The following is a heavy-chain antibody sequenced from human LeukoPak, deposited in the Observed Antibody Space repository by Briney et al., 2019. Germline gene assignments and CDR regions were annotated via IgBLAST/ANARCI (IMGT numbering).Heavy chain of an antibody. D-gene: IGHD6-13*01. CDR2: IETVDSHT. CDR1: GYSFTNYW. CDR3: ARGSSTWYFDY. Sequence: GESLKISCQASGYSFTNYWIAWVRHMPGKGLEWMGTIETVDSHTTYSPSFQGQVTISVDGSIRTAYLQLTSLKASDTAVYYCARGSSTWYFDYWGQGTLVTVS. J-gene: IGHJ4*02. V-gene: IGHV5-51*01.